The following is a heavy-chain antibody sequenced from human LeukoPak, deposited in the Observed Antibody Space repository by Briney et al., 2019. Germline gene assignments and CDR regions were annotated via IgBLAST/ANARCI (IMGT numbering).Heavy chain of an antibody. Sequence: AGSLTLSCAASGFTFSDAWMTWVRQAPGKGLECVGFIQSKTDGGTTDSATPVKGRFTVSRDDSKNTHYLQMNTLKTEDTAVYYCTTWSSQFDYWGQGTLVTVSS. J-gene: IGHJ4*02. V-gene: IGHV3-15*01. CDR2: IQSKTDGGTT. CDR3: TTWSSQFDY. D-gene: IGHD6-6*01. CDR1: GFTFSDAW.